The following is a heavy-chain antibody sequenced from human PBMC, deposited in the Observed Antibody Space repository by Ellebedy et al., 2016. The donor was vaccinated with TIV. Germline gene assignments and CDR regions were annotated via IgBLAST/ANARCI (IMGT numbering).Heavy chain of an antibody. D-gene: IGHD1-14*01. CDR1: GLTLSSFA. V-gene: IGHV3-23*01. CDR2: FSDST. CDR3: AKGRSGTYIHHAFDS. Sequence: GESLKISCAASGLTLSSFAMSWVRQAPGKGLEWVSHFSDSTYYADSVKGRFTISRDNSKNTLYLQMNSLRADDTAIYYCAKGRSGTYIHHAFDSWGQGTLVTVSS. J-gene: IGHJ4*02.